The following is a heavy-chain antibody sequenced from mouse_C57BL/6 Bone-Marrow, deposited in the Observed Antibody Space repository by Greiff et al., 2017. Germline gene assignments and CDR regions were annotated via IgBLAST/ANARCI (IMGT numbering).Heavy chain of an antibody. Sequence: VQLQQSGAELVRPGTSVKVSCKASGYAFTNYLIEWVKQRPGQGLEWIGVINPGSGGTNYNEKFKGKATLTADKSSSTAYMQLSSLTSEDSAVYFCARVNITTVVATGYAMDYWGQGTSVTVSS. CDR3: ARVNITTVVATGYAMDY. J-gene: IGHJ4*01. D-gene: IGHD1-1*01. CDR2: INPGSGGT. CDR1: GYAFTNYL. V-gene: IGHV1-54*01.